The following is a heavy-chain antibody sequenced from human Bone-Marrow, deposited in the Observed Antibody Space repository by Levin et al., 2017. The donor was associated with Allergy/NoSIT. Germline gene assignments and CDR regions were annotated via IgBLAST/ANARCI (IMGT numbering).Heavy chain of an antibody. D-gene: IGHD6-13*01. CDR1: GFTFSSYA. Sequence: GESLKISCAASGFTFSSYAMSWVRQAPGKGLEWVSAISGSGGSTYYADSVKGRFTISRDNSKNTLYLQMNSLRAEDTAVYYCAKGMFSSSGYFPLDYYYMDVWGKGTTVTVSS. V-gene: IGHV3-23*01. CDR3: AKGMFSSSGYFPLDYYYMDV. J-gene: IGHJ6*03. CDR2: ISGSGGST.